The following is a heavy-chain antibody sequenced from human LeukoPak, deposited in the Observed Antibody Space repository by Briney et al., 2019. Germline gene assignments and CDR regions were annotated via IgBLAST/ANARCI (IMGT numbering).Heavy chain of an antibody. CDR3: ARDFPPYCTNGVCPDY. CDR2: IYSGGST. CDR1: GFTVSSNY. Sequence: GGSLRLSCAASGFTVSSNYMSWVRQAPGKGLEWVSVIYSGGSTYYADSVKGRFTISRDNSKNTLYLQMNSLRAEDTAVYYCARDFPPYCTNGVCPDYWGQGTLVTVSS. D-gene: IGHD2-8*01. V-gene: IGHV3-53*01. J-gene: IGHJ4*02.